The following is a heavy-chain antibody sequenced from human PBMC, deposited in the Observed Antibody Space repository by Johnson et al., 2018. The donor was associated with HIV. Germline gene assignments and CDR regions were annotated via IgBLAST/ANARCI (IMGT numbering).Heavy chain of an antibody. D-gene: IGHD1-26*01. Sequence: VQLVESGGGLVQPGGSLRLSCAASGFTVSSNYMNWVRQAPGKGLEWVSVIYNGGTTYYADSVKGSFTISRDNAKNSLYLQMNSLRAEDTAFYYCAKDEALGWELDPDAFDSWGKGTMVTVSS. J-gene: IGHJ3*02. CDR2: IYNGGTT. V-gene: IGHV3-66*01. CDR1: GFTVSSNY. CDR3: AKDEALGWELDPDAFDS.